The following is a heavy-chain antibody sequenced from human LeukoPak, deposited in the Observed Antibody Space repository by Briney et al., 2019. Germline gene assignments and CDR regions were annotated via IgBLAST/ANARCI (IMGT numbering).Heavy chain of an antibody. Sequence: GGSLRLSCAASGFTFSSSGMHWVRQAPGKGLEWVAFIHYDASNKYYADSVKGRFTISRDNSKNTLYLQMNSLRAEDTAVYYCAKDLNPSMVRGRNAFDIWGQGTMVTVSS. J-gene: IGHJ3*02. CDR3: AKDLNPSMVRGRNAFDI. CDR1: GFTFSSSG. CDR2: IHYDASNK. V-gene: IGHV3-30*02. D-gene: IGHD3-10*01.